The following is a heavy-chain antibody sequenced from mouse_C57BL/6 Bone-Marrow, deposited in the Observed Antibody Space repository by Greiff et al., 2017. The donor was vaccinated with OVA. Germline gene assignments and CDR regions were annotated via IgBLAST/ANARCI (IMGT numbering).Heavy chain of an antibody. CDR2: IDPENGDT. CDR3: TTATTDFYAMDY. D-gene: IGHD1-1*01. Sequence: VQLQQSGAELVRPGASVKLSCTASGFNIKDYYMHWVKQRPEQGLEWIGWIDPENGDTEYASKFQGKATITADTSSNTAYLQLSSLTSEDTAVYYCTTATTDFYAMDYWGPGASATVFS. J-gene: IGHJ4*01. V-gene: IGHV14-4*01. CDR1: GFNIKDYY.